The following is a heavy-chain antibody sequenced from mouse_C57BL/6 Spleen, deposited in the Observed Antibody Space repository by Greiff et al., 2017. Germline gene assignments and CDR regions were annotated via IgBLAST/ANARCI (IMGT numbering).Heavy chain of an antibody. CDR1: GFNIKDDY. D-gene: IGHD1-1*01. J-gene: IGHJ2*01. CDR3: TTDYGTN. Sequence: EVKLVESGAELVRPGASVKLSCTASGFNIKDDYMHWVKQRPEQGLEWIGWIDPENGDTEYASKFQGKATITADTSSNTAYLQLSSLTSEDTAVYYCTTDYGTNWGQGTTLTVSS. CDR2: IDPENGDT. V-gene: IGHV14-4*01.